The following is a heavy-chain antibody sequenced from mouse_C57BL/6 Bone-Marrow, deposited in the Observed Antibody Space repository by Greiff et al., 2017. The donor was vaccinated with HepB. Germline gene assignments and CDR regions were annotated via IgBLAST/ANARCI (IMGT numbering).Heavy chain of an antibody. V-gene: IGHV5-9-1*02. CDR2: ISSGGDYI. J-gene: IGHJ4*01. CDR1: GFTFSSYA. Sequence: EVQGVESGEGLVKPGGSLKLSCAASGFTFSSYAMSWVRQTPEKRLEWVAYISSGGDYIYYADTVKGRVTISRDNARNTLYLQMSSLKSEDTAMYYCTREDYGSSYGAMDYWGQGTSVTVSS. CDR3: TREDYGSSYGAMDY. D-gene: IGHD1-1*01.